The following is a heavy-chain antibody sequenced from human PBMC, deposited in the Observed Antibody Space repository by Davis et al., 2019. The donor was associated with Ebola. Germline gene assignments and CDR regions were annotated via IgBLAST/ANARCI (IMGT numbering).Heavy chain of an antibody. J-gene: IGHJ6*04. CDR2: IWYDGSNK. CDR1: GFTFSSYG. Sequence: PGGSLRLSCAASGFTFSSYGMHWVRQAPGKGLEWVAVIWYDGSNKYYADSVKGRFTISRDNSKNTLYLQMNSLRAEDTAVYYCARDYTSWYVSYYYYYGMDVWGKGTTVTVSS. D-gene: IGHD6-13*01. CDR3: ARDYTSWYVSYYYYYGMDV. V-gene: IGHV3-33*08.